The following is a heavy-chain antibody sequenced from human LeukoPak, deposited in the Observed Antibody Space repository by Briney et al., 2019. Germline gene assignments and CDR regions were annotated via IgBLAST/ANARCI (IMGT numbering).Heavy chain of an antibody. D-gene: IGHD3-9*01. V-gene: IGHV3-33*06. CDR3: AKGEVFWVLDP. CDR1: GFTFSSYG. CDR2: IWYDGSNK. J-gene: IGHJ5*02. Sequence: GGSLRLSCAASGFTFSSYGMHWVRQAPGKGLEWVAVIWYDGSNKYYADSVKGRFTISRDNSKNTLYLQMNSLRAEDTAVYYCAKGEVFWVLDPWGQGTLVTVSS.